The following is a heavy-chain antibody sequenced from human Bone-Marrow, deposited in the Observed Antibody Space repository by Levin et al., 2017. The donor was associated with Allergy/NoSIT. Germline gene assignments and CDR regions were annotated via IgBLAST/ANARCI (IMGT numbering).Heavy chain of an antibody. CDR2: IKSKTDGGTT. CDR1: GFTFSNAW. CDR3: TTVNGIQLWLSDDDAFDS. J-gene: IGHJ3*02. V-gene: IGHV3-15*01. Sequence: PGESLKISCAASGFTFSNAWMSWVRQAPGKGLEWVGRIKSKTDGGTTDYAAPVKGRFTISRDDSKNTLYLQMNSLKTEDTAVYYCTTVNGIQLWLSDDDAFDSWGQGTMVTVSS. D-gene: IGHD5-18*01.